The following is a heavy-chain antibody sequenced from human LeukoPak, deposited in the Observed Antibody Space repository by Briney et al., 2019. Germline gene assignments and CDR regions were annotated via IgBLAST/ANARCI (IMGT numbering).Heavy chain of an antibody. V-gene: IGHV1-2*02. D-gene: IGHD3-10*01. CDR2: IHPNSGGT. Sequence: ASVKVSCKASGYTFTGYYMHWVRQAPGQGLEWMGWIHPNSGGTNYAQKFQGRVTMTRDTSISTAYMELSRLRSDDTAVYYCARDSGGSEYGSGSYYKYDYYYYYMDVWGKGTTVTVSS. J-gene: IGHJ6*03. CDR3: ARDSGGSEYGSGSYYKYDYYYYYMDV. CDR1: GYTFTGYY.